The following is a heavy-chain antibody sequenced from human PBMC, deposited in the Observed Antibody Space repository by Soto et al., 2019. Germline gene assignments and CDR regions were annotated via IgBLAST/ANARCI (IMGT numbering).Heavy chain of an antibody. CDR2: ISGSGGNST. J-gene: IGHJ6*02. Sequence: EVQLLESGGGLVQPGGSLRLSCAASGFTFRNYAMSWVRQAPGKGLEWVSAISGSGGNSTFYGDSVKGRFTISRDNSKNTLYLEMKSLRAEDTAVYYCARDGDIAGGPPPKNYAMDVWGQGTTVTVSS. CDR3: ARDGDIAGGPPPKNYAMDV. V-gene: IGHV3-23*01. D-gene: IGHD5-12*01. CDR1: GFTFRNYA.